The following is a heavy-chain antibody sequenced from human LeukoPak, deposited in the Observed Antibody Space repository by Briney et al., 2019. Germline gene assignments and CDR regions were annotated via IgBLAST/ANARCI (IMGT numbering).Heavy chain of an antibody. CDR1: GFTFSDYY. CDR3: ARYVVVPAAHYYYMDV. D-gene: IGHD2-2*01. V-gene: IGHV3-11*01. CDR2: ISSSGSTI. Sequence: GGSLRLSCAASGFTFSDYYMSWIRQAPGKGLEWVSYISSSGSTIYYADSVKGRFTISRDNAKNSLYLQMNSLRAEDTAVYYCARYVVVPAAHYYYMDVWGKGTTVTVSS. J-gene: IGHJ6*03.